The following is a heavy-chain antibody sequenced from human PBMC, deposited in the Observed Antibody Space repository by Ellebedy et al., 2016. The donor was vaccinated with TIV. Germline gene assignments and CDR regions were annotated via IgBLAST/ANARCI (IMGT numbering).Heavy chain of an antibody. CDR2: ISDSGSMI. D-gene: IGHD6-19*01. CDR1: GFSSSDYY. J-gene: IGHJ6*02. CDR3: ARISSGRSFYGMDV. V-gene: IGHV3-11*01. Sequence: GGSLRLXCAASGFSSSDYYMSWIRQAPGKGLEWVSYISDSGSMIHYADSVKGRFTISRDNSKNSLYLKMNNLRAEDTAVYYCARISSGRSFYGMDVWGQGTTVTVSS.